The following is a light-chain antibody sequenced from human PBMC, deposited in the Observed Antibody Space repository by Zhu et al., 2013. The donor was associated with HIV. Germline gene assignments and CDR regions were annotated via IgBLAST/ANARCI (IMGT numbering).Light chain of an antibody. CDR1: SSNIGAGYV. Sequence: QSVLTQPPSVSGAPGQRVTISCTGSSSNIGAGYVVHWYQQLPGTAPKLLIYGNSNRPSGVPDRFSGSKSGTSASLAITGLQAEDEADYYCQSYDSTLSGSGVFGGGTKLTVL. CDR3: QSYDSTLSGSGV. CDR2: GNS. V-gene: IGLV1-40*01. J-gene: IGLJ2*01.